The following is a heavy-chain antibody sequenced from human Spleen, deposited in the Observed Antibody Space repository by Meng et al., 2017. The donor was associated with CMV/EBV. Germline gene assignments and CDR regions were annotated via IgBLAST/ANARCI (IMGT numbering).Heavy chain of an antibody. J-gene: IGHJ4*02. Sequence: EVQMVESGGXLVKPGGSLRLSCAASGFTFRSYSMNWVRQAPGKGLEWVSAISSSSSYIYYADSVKGRFTTSRDNAKNSLYLQMNSLRAEDTAVYYCASQYGDGYTIGGFDSWGQGTLVTVSS. CDR1: GFTFRSYS. CDR2: ISSSSSYI. D-gene: IGHD5-24*01. CDR3: ASQYGDGYTIGGFDS. V-gene: IGHV3-21*01.